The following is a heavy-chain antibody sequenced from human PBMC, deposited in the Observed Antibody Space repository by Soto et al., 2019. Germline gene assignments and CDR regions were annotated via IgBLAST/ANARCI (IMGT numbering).Heavy chain of an antibody. Sequence: QESGPGLVKPSETLSLTCTVSGGSVSSGSYYWSWIRQPPGKALEWLALIYWSGDEHYRPSLKSRLSIFKDTSKDHVVLIMTDMDPVDTATYYCARGLATLPVFAFDIWGQGTMVTVSS. CDR3: ARGLATLPVFAFDI. CDR1: GGSVSSGSYY. J-gene: IGHJ3*02. CDR2: IYWSGDE. V-gene: IGHV2-5*08. D-gene: IGHD6-6*01.